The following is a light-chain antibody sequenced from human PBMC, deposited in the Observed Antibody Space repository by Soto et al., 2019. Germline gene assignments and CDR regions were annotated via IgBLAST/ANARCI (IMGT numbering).Light chain of an antibody. CDR2: DVS. CDR1: QSTSSW. Sequence: DIHITQSPSTLSASVGDRVTITCRASQSTSSWLAWYQQKPGKAPKVLIYDVSSLESGVPSRFSGSGSGTEFTLTINSLQPDDFATYYCQQYNTYSGTFGQGTKVDIK. CDR3: QQYNTYSGT. V-gene: IGKV1-5*01. J-gene: IGKJ1*01.